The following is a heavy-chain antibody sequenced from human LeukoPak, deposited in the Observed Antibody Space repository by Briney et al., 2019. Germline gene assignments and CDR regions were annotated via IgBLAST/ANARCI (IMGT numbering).Heavy chain of an antibody. CDR1: GFTFSSYS. J-gene: IGHJ4*02. Sequence: GGSLRLSCAASGFTFSSYSMNWVRQAPGKGLEWVSFISSSSSYIYYADSVRGRFTISRDNAKNSLYLQMNSLRAEDTAVYYCARGEWSSSPFDYWGQGTLVTVSS. D-gene: IGHD6-6*01. CDR3: ARGEWSSSPFDY. CDR2: ISSSSSYI. V-gene: IGHV3-21*01.